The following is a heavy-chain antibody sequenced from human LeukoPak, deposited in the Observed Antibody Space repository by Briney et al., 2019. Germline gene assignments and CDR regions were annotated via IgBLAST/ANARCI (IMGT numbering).Heavy chain of an antibody. CDR2: ISYDGSNK. CDR3: AVDSSSYYYGAFDI. J-gene: IGHJ3*02. D-gene: IGHD3-22*01. Sequence: GGSLRLSCAASGFTFSSYAMHWVRQAPGKGLEWVAVISYDGSNKYHADSVKGRFTISRDNSKNTLYLQMNSLRAEDTAVYYCAVDSSSYYYGAFDIWGQGTMVTVSS. V-gene: IGHV3-30*04. CDR1: GFTFSSYA.